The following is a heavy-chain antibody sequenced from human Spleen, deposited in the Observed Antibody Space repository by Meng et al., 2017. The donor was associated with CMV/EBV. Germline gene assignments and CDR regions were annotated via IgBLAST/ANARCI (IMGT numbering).Heavy chain of an antibody. D-gene: IGHD2-2*01. CDR1: TFSRYA. CDR3: ARGRYCSSTSCSEKGPVGY. Sequence: TFSRYAMHWGRQAPGKGLEWVAVISYDGSNKYYADSVKGRFTISRDNSKNTLYLQMNSLRAEDTAVYYCARGRYCSSTSCSEKGPVGYWGQGTLVPSPQ. CDR2: ISYDGSNK. J-gene: IGHJ4*02. V-gene: IGHV3-30*04.